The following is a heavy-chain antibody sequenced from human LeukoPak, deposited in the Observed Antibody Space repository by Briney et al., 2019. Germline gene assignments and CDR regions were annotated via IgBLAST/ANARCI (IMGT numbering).Heavy chain of an antibody. CDR1: GYTFTGYY. V-gene: IGHV1-2*02. J-gene: IGHJ4*02. D-gene: IGHD3-10*01. Sequence: ASVKVSCKASGYTFTGYYMHWVRQAPGQGLEWMGWINPNSGGTNYAQKFQGRVTMTRNTSISTAYMELSSLRSEDTAVYYCARGRYYYGSGSYYIEGYWGQGTLVTVSS. CDR2: INPNSGGT. CDR3: ARGRYYYGSGSYYIEGY.